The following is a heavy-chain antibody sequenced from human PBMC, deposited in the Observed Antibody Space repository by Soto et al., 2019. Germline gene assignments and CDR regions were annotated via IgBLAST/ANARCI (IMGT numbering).Heavy chain of an antibody. CDR3: AREPPSSQWLPTRHFDY. J-gene: IGHJ4*02. CDR1: RFTFSDYS. D-gene: IGHD6-19*01. CDR2: ISGGGETI. V-gene: IGHV3-48*02. Sequence: GGSLRLSCAASRFTFSDYSMNWVRQAPGKGLEWVSYISGGGETIYYADSVRGRFTISRDNAKNSLFLQMNSLREEDTAVYYCAREPPSSQWLPTRHFDYWGQGTLVTVSS.